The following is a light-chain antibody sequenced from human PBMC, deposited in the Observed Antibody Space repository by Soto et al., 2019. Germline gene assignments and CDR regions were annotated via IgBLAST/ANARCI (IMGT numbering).Light chain of an antibody. V-gene: IGKV1D-12*01. CDR2: GAS. J-gene: IGKJ2*01. Sequence: DIQLTQSPSSVSASVGDSVTITCRASQPISNWLAWLQQKPGKAPKSLIHGASSLHSGVPSRFSGCKSGTEFTLNISSLQSEDFATYYCQQYKAYPNTFGRGTKIEI. CDR1: QPISNW. CDR3: QQYKAYPNT.